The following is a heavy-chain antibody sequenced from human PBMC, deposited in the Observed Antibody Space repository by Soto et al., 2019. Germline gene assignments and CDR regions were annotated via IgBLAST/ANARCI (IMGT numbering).Heavy chain of an antibody. Sequence: GASVKVSCKASGYTFSNSGISWVRQAPGQGLEWLGWINSDNGNTNYAQHLQGRVTLTTDTSTSTAYMDLRSLRAEDTALYYCAKGRSYYYYYGVDVWGQGTTVTVSS. CDR2: INSDNGNT. CDR1: GYTFSNSG. CDR3: AKGRSYYYYYGVDV. V-gene: IGHV1-18*01. J-gene: IGHJ6*02.